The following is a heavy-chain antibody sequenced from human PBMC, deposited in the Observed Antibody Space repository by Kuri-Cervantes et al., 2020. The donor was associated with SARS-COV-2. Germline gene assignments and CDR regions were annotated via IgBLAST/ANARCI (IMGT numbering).Heavy chain of an antibody. Sequence: SVKVSCKSSGGTFSNYAFSWVRQAPGQGLEWMGGIIPMFGTANYAQKFQGRVTISADESTSTVYMELSSLTYEDTALYYCARGDDTLIVIYASVYWGQGTQVTVSS. CDR1: GGTFSNYA. CDR2: IIPMFGTA. V-gene: IGHV1-69*13. D-gene: IGHD2/OR15-2a*01. J-gene: IGHJ4*02. CDR3: ARGDDTLIVIYASVY.